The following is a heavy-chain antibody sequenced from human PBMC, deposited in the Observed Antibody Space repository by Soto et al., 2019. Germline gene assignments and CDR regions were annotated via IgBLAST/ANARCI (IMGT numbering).Heavy chain of an antibody. D-gene: IGHD3-10*01. CDR3: ARQTITMVRGDIHNWFDP. V-gene: IGHV4-59*01. J-gene: IGHJ5*02. CDR1: GGSISGYY. Sequence: PSETLSLTCTVSGGSISGYYWSWIRQPPGKGLEWIGYIYYSGSTNYNPSLKSRVTISVDTSKNQFSLKLSSVTAADTAVYYCARQTITMVRGDIHNWFDPWGQGTLVTVSS. CDR2: IYYSGST.